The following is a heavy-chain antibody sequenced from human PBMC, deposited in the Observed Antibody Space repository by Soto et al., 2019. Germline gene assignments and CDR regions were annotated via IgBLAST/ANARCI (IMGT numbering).Heavy chain of an antibody. CDR1: GGYISGSGGL. V-gene: IGHV4-39*01. D-gene: IGHD3-10*01. CDR2: IYHNGNT. CDR3: ARLPRYGSGTYPEF. J-gene: IGHJ4*02. Sequence: QLHLQESGPGLVKPSETLSLTCTVSGGYISGSGGLWGWIRQPPGKGLESIGTIYHNGNTYYDPSLWSRVTMSVDTSKNEFSLNLNSLTAADTPVYYCARLPRYGSGTYPEFWGQGTLVTVSS.